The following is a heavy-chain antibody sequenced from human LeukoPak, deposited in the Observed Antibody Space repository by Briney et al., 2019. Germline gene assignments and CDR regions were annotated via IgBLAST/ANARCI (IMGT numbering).Heavy chain of an antibody. J-gene: IGHJ4*02. V-gene: IGHV3-21*01. CDR1: GFTFSSFS. CDR3: GRKSPDLFDY. D-gene: IGHD1-14*01. Sequence: GGSLRLSCAASGFTFSSFSMNWVRQAPGKGLEWVSSINTNSRYMYYADSAKGRFTISRDNAKNSLYLQMTSLRADDTAVYYFGRKSPDLFDYWGQGPLVTVSS. CDR2: INTNSRYM.